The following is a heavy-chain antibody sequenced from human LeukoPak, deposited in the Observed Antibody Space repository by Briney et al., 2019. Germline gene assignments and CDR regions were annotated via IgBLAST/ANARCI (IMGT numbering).Heavy chain of an antibody. D-gene: IGHD5-12*01. J-gene: IGHJ4*02. CDR3: ATHIVDIVAKIAPDY. Sequence: GASVKGSCKASGDTFTSYYMHCVRQAPGQGLEWMGIIIPSGGSTSYAQKFQGRVTMTRDMSTSTVYMELSSLRSEDTAVYYCATHIVDIVAKIAPDYWGQGTLVTVSS. CDR2: IIPSGGST. V-gene: IGHV1-46*01. CDR1: GDTFTSYY.